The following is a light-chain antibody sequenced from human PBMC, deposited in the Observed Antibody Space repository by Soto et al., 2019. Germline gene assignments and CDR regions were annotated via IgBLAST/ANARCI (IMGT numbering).Light chain of an antibody. CDR2: DAS. CDR1: QDISHY. V-gene: IGKV1-33*01. J-gene: IGKJ5*01. CDR3: QQYADLPIT. Sequence: EILVIQAPPSLSASVGDTVTITCQASQDISHYLNWYQQKPGKALKLLIYDASNLHPGVPSRFRGSGSGTEFSFNITSLQPEDVATYYCQQYADLPITFGHGTRLEIK.